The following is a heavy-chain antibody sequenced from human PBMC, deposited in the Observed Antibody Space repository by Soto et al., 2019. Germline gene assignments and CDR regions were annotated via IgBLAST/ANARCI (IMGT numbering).Heavy chain of an antibody. D-gene: IGHD3-10*01. Sequence: ASDTLSLTSAVSGGSISSSNWWSWVRQLPGKGLEWIGEIYHSGSTNYNPSLKSRVTISVDKSKNQFSLKLSSVTAADTAVYYCARDYMVRGVMRWFDPWGQGTLVTVSS. CDR2: IYHSGST. V-gene: IGHV4-4*02. J-gene: IGHJ5*02. CDR3: ARDYMVRGVMRWFDP. CDR1: GGSISSSNW.